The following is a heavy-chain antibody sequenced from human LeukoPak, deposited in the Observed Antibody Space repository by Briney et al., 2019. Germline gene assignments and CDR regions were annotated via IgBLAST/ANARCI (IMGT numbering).Heavy chain of an antibody. V-gene: IGHV3-9*03. J-gene: IGHJ4*02. D-gene: IGHD6-6*01. CDR3: AKGTEYSSSSWPDY. Sequence: GGPLRLSCAASGFTFDDYAMHWVRQAPGKGLEWVSGISWNSGSIGYADSVKGRFTISRDNAKNSLYLQMNSLRAEDMALYYCAKGTEYSSSSWPDYWGQGTLVTVSS. CDR2: ISWNSGSI. CDR1: GFTFDDYA.